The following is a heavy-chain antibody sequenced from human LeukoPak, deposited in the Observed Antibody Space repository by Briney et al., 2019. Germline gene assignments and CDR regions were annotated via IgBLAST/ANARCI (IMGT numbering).Heavy chain of an antibody. CDR1: GFTFNIYA. D-gene: IGHD6-13*01. CDR3: AKKVSPEGSSSWYQGSDY. CDR2: ISHDGSDK. Sequence: GKSLRLSCAASGFTFNIYALHWVRQAPGKGLEWMAIISHDGSDKSYADSVKGRFSISRDNSKNTLYLQMNSLRADDTAVYYCAKKVSPEGSSSWYQGSDYWGQGTLVTVSS. V-gene: IGHV3-30-3*02. J-gene: IGHJ4*02.